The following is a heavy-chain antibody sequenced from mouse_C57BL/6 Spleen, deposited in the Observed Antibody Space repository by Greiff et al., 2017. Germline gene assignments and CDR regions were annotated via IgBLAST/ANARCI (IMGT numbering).Heavy chain of an antibody. CDR3: ARDSSGLYYFDY. D-gene: IGHD3-2*02. CDR1: GYAFSSSW. V-gene: IGHV1-82*01. CDR2: IYPGDGDT. J-gene: IGHJ2*01. Sequence: QVQLQQSGPELVKPGASVKISCKASGYAFSSSWMNWVKQRPGKGLEWIGRIYPGDGDTNYNGKFKGKATLTADKSSSTAYMQLSSLTSEDSAVYFGARDSSGLYYFDYWGQGTTLTVSS.